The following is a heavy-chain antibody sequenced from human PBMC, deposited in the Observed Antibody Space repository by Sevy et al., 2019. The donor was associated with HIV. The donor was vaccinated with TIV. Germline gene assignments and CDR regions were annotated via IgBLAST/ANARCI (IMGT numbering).Heavy chain of an antibody. D-gene: IGHD3-22*01. V-gene: IGHV3-23*01. CDR1: GFTFSSYA. J-gene: IGHJ4*02. Sequence: GGSLRLSCAASGFTFSSYAMSWVRQAPGKGLEWVSAISGSGGSTYYADSVKGRFTIPRDNSKNTLYLQMNSLRAEDTAVYYCAKDPHYYDSSGYPFPYWGQGTLVTVSS. CDR3: AKDPHYYDSSGYPFPY. CDR2: ISGSGGST.